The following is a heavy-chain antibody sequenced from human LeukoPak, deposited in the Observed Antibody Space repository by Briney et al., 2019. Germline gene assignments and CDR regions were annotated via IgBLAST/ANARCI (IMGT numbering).Heavy chain of an antibody. Sequence: SETLSLTCAVYGGSFSGYYWSWIRQPPGKGLEWIGEINHSGSTNYNPSLKSRVTISVDTSKNQFSLKLSSVTAADTAVYYCARVEVPCSSTSCYSVWGSRSGYFDLWGRGTLVTVSS. CDR1: GGSFSGYY. D-gene: IGHD2-2*02. CDR3: ARVEVPCSSTSCYSVWGSRSGYFDL. J-gene: IGHJ2*01. V-gene: IGHV4-34*01. CDR2: INHSGST.